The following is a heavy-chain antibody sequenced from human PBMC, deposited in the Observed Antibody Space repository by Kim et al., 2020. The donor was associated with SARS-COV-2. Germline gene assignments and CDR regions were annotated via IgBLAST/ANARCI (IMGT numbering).Heavy chain of an antibody. V-gene: IGHV3-53*04. D-gene: IGHD1-26*01. CDR3: ARDHIVGANGPFDY. J-gene: IGHJ4*02. CDR1: GFTVRNNY. Sequence: GGSLRLSCAASGFTVRNNYMSWVRQAPGKGLEWVSVIYSDGSTYYADSVKGRFTISRHSSKNTLYLQMNSLKAEDTAVYYCARDHIVGANGPFDYWGQGTLVTVSS. CDR2: IYSDGST.